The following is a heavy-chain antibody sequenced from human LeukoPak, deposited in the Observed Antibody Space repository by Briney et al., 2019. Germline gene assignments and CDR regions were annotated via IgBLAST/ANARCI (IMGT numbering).Heavy chain of an antibody. J-gene: IGHJ4*02. D-gene: IGHD1-7*01. CDR3: ASSEWNYAR. Sequence: SETLSLTCTVSGGSISSYYWSWMRQPPGKGLEWIGYIHYSGNTNYNPSLKSRVTISLGTSRTQFSLKLTSVTAADTAVYYCASSEWNYARWGQGILVSVSS. CDR2: IHYSGNT. CDR1: GGSISSYY. V-gene: IGHV4-59*08.